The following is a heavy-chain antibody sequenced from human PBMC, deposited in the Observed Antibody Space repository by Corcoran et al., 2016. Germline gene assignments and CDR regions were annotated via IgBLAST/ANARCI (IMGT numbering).Heavy chain of an antibody. J-gene: IGHJ6*02. D-gene: IGHD3-3*01. CDR2: INAGNGNT. V-gene: IGHV1-3*01. CDR1: GYTFTSYA. CDR3: ARGTIFGVYYYYGMDV. Sequence: QVQLVQSGAEVKKPGASVKVSCKASGYTFTSYAMHWVRQAPGQRLEWMGWINAGNGNTKYSQKFQGRVTITRYTSASTAYMELSSLRSEDTAVYYCARGTIFGVYYYYGMDVWGQGTTVTVSS.